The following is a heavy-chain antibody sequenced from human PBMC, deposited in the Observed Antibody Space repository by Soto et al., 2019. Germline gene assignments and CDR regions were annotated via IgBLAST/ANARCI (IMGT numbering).Heavy chain of an antibody. Sequence: QVQLVQSAAEVKKPGSSVKVSCKASGGTFSSYAISWVRQAPGQGLEWMGGIIPISGTAHYAQKFQGRVTITADESTSTAYMELSSLRSEDTAVYYCARSQGSSTSLEIYYYYYYGMDVWGQGTTVTVSS. J-gene: IGHJ6*02. D-gene: IGHD2-2*01. CDR2: IIPISGTA. CDR3: ARSQGSSTSLEIYYYYYYGMDV. CDR1: GGTFSSYA. V-gene: IGHV1-69*01.